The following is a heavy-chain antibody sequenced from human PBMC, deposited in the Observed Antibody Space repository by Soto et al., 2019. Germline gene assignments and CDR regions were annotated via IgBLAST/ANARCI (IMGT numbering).Heavy chain of an antibody. V-gene: IGHV1-3*01. Sequence: GASVKVSCQASGYTFTSYAMHWVRQAPGQRLEWMGWINAGNGNTKYSQKFQGRVTITRDTSASTAYMELSSLRSEDTAVYYCALVVVAARDYYGMDVWGQGTTVTVSS. CDR3: ALVVVAARDYYGMDV. CDR1: GYTFTSYA. J-gene: IGHJ6*02. D-gene: IGHD2-15*01. CDR2: INAGNGNT.